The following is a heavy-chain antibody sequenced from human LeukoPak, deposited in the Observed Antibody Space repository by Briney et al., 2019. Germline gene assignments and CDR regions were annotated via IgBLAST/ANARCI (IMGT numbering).Heavy chain of an antibody. CDR3: AKVKDTSGSRFDY. Sequence: GGSLRLSCAASGFTFRSYDMSCVRQAPGKGLEWVSDITGTGGNTYYADSVKGRFTISRDNSKNTLYLQMNSLRDEDTAVYYCAKVKDTSGSRFDYWGQGTLATVSS. CDR2: ITGTGGNT. V-gene: IGHV3-23*01. CDR1: GFTFRSYD. J-gene: IGHJ4*02. D-gene: IGHD3-22*01.